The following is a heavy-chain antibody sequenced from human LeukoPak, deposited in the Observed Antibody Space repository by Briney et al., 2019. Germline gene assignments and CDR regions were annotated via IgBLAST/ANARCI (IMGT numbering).Heavy chain of an antibody. CDR1: GFTFSSYG. V-gene: IGHV3-30*18. D-gene: IGHD3-3*01. J-gene: IGHJ4*02. CDR2: ISYDGSNK. CDR3: AKDGDYDFWSGSPIVYYFDY. Sequence: GGSLRLSCAASGFTFSSYGMHWVRQAPGKGLEWVAVISYDGSNKYCADSVKGRFTISRDNSKNTLYLQMNSLRAEDTAVYYCAKDGDYDFWSGSPIVYYFDYWGQGTLVTVSS.